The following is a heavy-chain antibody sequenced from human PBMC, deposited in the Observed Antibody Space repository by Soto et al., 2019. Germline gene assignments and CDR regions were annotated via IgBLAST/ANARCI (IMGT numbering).Heavy chain of an antibody. Sequence: QVQLVQSGAEVKKPGSSVKVSCKASGGTFSSYGISWVRQAPGQGLEWMGRIIPFLGTTNYAQNFQDRLTVTADTSTTTAFMELSSLRSDDTAVYYCAREGYTSSSIHSFLDSWGQGTLVTVSS. CDR2: IIPFLGTT. CDR3: AREGYTSSSIHSFLDS. CDR1: GGTFSSYG. D-gene: IGHD6-6*01. J-gene: IGHJ4*02. V-gene: IGHV1-69*06.